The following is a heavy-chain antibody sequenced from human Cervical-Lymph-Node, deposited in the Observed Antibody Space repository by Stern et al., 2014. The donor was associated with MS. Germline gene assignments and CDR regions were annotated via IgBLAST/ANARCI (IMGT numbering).Heavy chain of an antibody. CDR2: IVPLFGKP. CDR3: ASPLTATSVPFGYYGMDV. V-gene: IGHV1-69*01. D-gene: IGHD4-17*01. CDR1: GGTFSNYA. Sequence: VPLVESGAEVKKPGPSVKVSCKASGGTFSNYATSWVRQAPGPGLEWMGGIVPLFGKPNYAQKFQGRVTITADESTSTAYMDLSSLRSEDTAVYYCASPLTATSVPFGYYGMDVWGQGTTVTVS. J-gene: IGHJ6*02.